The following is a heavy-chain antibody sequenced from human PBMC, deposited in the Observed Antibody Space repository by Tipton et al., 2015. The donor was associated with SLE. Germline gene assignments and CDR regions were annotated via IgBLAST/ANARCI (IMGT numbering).Heavy chain of an antibody. CDR3: AGDGISSSWGPVNWFDP. CDR1: GGSLSSYY. Sequence: TLSLPCTVSGGSLSSYYWRWVRQPPGKGLEWIGYIYYSGSTNYNPSLKSRVTISVDTSKNQFSLKLSSVTAADTAVYYCAGDGISSSWGPVNWFDPWGQGTLVTVSS. V-gene: IGHV4-59*08. CDR2: IYYSGST. D-gene: IGHD6-13*01. J-gene: IGHJ5*02.